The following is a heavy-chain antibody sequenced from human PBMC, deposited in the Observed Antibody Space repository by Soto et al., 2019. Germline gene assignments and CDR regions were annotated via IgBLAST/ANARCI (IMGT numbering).Heavy chain of an antibody. J-gene: IGHJ6*02. CDR3: ARDLGV. CDR2: IYYSGST. Sequence: PXETLSLTCTVSGSSISSGTYYWSWIRQHPGKGLEWIGYIYYSGSTYYNPSLKSRVTMSVDTSKNHFSLKVSSVTAADTAVYYCARDLGVWGQGTTVTVSS. V-gene: IGHV4-31*03. CDR1: GSSISSGTYY.